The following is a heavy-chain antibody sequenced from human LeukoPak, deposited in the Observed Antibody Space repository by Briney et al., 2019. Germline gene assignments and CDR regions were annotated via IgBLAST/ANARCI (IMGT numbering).Heavy chain of an antibody. CDR2: IYYSGGT. Sequence: SETLSLTCTVSGASVSNHSWGWIRQPPGKGLEWIGFIYYSGGTNYNPSLKSRVTISRDMSKNQFSLKLSSVSAADTAVYYCAKDPGGYYYMDVWGKGTTVTVSS. D-gene: IGHD1-26*01. CDR3: AKDPGGYYYMDV. J-gene: IGHJ6*03. V-gene: IGHV4-59*02. CDR1: GASVSNHS.